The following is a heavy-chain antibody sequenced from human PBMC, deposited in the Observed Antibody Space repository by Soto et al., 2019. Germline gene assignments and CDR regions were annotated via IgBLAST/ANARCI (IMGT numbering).Heavy chain of an antibody. D-gene: IGHD6-19*01. CDR2: ITSGGNT. CDR3: AKKTDRSGWDY. CDR1: GFTFSNYP. V-gene: IGHV3-23*01. J-gene: IGHJ4*02. Sequence: PGGSLRLSCAASGFTFSNYPMNWVRQAPGKGLEWVSGITSGGNTYYADSVKGRFTISRDNSKNTLYLQVNSLRAEDTALYYCAKKTDRSGWDYWGQGTLVTVSS.